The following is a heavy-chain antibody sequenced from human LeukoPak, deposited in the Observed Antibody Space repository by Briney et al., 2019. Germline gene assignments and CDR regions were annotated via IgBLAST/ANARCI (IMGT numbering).Heavy chain of an antibody. J-gene: IGHJ4*02. D-gene: IGHD6-19*01. Sequence: SETLSLTCAVYGGSFSGYYWSWIRQPPGKGLEWIGEINHSGSTNYNPSLKSRVTISVDTSKNQFSLKLSSVTAADTAVYYCARGWGGGGWYIWGQGTLVTVSS. CDR3: ARGWGGGGWYI. CDR2: INHSGST. CDR1: GGSFSGYY. V-gene: IGHV4-34*01.